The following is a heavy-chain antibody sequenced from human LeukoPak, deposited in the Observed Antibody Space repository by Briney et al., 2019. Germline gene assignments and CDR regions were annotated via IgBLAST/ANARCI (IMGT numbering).Heavy chain of an antibody. D-gene: IGHD1-26*01. J-gene: IGHJ4*02. CDR3: AIWEGTRQFYFGY. V-gene: IGHV3-33*01. CDR2: TWYDESQK. Sequence: PGRSLTLSCAVSGFSFRDFGFHWVRQAPGKGLEWVAVTWYDESQKYYADSVKGRFTISKDNSKNTVYLEMSSLRVEDTAVYYCAIWEGTRQFYFGYWGQGALVTVAS. CDR1: GFSFRDFG.